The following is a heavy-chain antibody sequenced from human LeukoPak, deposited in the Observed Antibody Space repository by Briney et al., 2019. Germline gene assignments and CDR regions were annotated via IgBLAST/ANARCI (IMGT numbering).Heavy chain of an antibody. D-gene: IGHD3-22*01. Sequence: PSETLSLTCTVSGGSISSGGYYWSWIRQHPGKGLEWIGYIYYSGSTYYNPSLKSRVTISVDTSKNQFSLKLSSVTAADTAVYYCARLENYYDSSGYYSANIDYWGQGTLVTVSS. CDR2: IYYSGST. J-gene: IGHJ4*02. CDR1: GGSISSGGYY. CDR3: ARLENYYDSSGYYSANIDY. V-gene: IGHV4-31*03.